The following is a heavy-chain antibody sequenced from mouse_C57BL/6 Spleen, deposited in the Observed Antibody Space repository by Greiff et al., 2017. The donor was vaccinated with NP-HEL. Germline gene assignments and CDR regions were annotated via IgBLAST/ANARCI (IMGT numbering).Heavy chain of an antibody. Sequence: VQLQQPGAELVKPGASVKMSCKASGYTFTSYWITWVKQRPGQGLEWIGDIYPGSGSTNYNEKFKSKATLTVDTSSSTAYMQLSSLTSEDSAVYYCSRFGYYGSSYGYCDVWGTGTTVTVSS. J-gene: IGHJ1*03. CDR2: IYPGSGST. D-gene: IGHD1-1*01. V-gene: IGHV1-55*01. CDR3: SRFGYYGSSYGYCDV. CDR1: GYTFTSYW.